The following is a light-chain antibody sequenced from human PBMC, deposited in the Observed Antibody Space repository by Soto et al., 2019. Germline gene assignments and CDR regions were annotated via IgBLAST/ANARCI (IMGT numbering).Light chain of an antibody. CDR2: GAS. V-gene: IGKV3-15*01. CDR1: QSVSNN. CDR3: QQHNDWPWT. J-gene: IGKJ1*01. Sequence: EKVMTQSPATLSVSPGERATLSCRASQSVSNNLAWYQQKPGQAPRLLIYGASTRATGVPARFSGSGSGTEFTPNINSLQSEDFAVYYCQQHNDWPWTFGQGTKVEIK.